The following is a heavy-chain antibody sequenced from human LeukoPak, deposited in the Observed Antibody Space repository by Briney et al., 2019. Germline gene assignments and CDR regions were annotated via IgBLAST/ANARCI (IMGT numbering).Heavy chain of an antibody. J-gene: IGHJ4*02. CDR3: ARSRPYSSGWYDASYFDY. V-gene: IGHV4-59*01. CDR1: GGSISSYY. Sequence: PSETLSLTCTVSGGSISSYYWSWIRQPPGKGLEWIGYIYYSGSTNYNPSLKSRVTISVDTSKNQFSLKLSSVTAADTAVYYCARSRPYSSGWYDASYFDYWGQGTLVTASS. CDR2: IYYSGST. D-gene: IGHD6-19*01.